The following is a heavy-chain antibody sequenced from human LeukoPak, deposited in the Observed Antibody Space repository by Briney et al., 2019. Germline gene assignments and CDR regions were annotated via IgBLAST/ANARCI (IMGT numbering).Heavy chain of an antibody. CDR1: GFTFSSYW. V-gene: IGHV3-7*01. Sequence: GGSLRLSCAASGFTFSSYWMSWVRQAPGKGLEWVANIKQDGSEKYYVDSVKGRFTISRDNAKNSLYLQMNSLRAEDTAVYYCARSGRSGLAPTPKTLEFRLDYWGQGTLVTVSS. D-gene: IGHD2-8*02. J-gene: IGHJ4*02. CDR3: ARSGRSGLAPTPKTLEFRLDY. CDR2: IKQDGSEK.